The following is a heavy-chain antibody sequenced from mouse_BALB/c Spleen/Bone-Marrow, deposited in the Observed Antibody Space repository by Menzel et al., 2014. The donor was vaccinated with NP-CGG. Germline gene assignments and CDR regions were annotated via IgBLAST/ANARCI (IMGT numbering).Heavy chain of an antibody. J-gene: IGHJ4*01. D-gene: IGHD2-1*01. CDR2: IWSDGST. CDR1: GFSLTSYG. Sequence: VKLVESGPGLVQPSQSLSITCTVSGFSLTSYGVHWVRQSPGKGLEWLGVIWSDGSTDYNAAFISRLSISKDNSKSQVFFKMNSLQANDTAIYYCARNGYGKGGAMDYWGQGTSVTVSS. V-gene: IGHV2-2*02. CDR3: ARNGYGKGGAMDY.